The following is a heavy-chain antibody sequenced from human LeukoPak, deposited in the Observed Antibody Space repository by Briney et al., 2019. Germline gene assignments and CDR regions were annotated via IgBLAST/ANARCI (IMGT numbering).Heavy chain of an antibody. CDR1: GVSISSYY. CDR2: IYYSGST. D-gene: IGHD3-10*01. CDR3: ARVTLVRGVIWDTYGMDV. V-gene: IGHV4-59*01. Sequence: ASETLSLTCTVSGVSISSYYWSWIRQPPGRGLEWIGYIYYSGSTNYNPSLKSRVTISVDTSKNQFSLRLSSVTAADTAVYYCARVTLVRGVIWDTYGMDVWGKGTTVTVSS. J-gene: IGHJ6*04.